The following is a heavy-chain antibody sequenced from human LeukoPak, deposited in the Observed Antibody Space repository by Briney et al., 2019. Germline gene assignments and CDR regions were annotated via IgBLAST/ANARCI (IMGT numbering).Heavy chain of an antibody. CDR3: ARASRDSSGYYQYYFDY. Sequence: SQTLSLTCAVSGGSISSGGYSWSWIRQPPGKGLEWIGYIYHSGSTYYNPSLKSRVTISVDRSKNQFSLKLSSVTAADTAVYYCARASRDSSGYYQYYFDYWGQGTLVTVPS. D-gene: IGHD3-22*01. J-gene: IGHJ4*02. V-gene: IGHV4-30-2*01. CDR1: GGSISSGGYS. CDR2: IYHSGST.